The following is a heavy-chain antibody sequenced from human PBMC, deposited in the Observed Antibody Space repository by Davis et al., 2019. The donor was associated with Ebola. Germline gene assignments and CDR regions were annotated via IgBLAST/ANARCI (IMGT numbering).Heavy chain of an antibody. D-gene: IGHD3-9*01. CDR2: IKYDGSVR. J-gene: IGHJ4*02. CDR3: AGRAKASSSETGTVY. V-gene: IGHV3-7*01. CDR1: GFIFSIYW. Sequence: GESLKISCAASGFIFSIYWMGWVRQAPGKGLEWVANIKYDGSVRYYVDSVKGRFTISRDNAENSLYLQMNSLRPEDTAIYYCAGRAKASSSETGTVYWGQGTLVTVSS.